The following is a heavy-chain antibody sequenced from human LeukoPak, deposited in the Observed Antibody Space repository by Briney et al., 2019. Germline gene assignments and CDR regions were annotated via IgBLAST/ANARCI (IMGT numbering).Heavy chain of an antibody. D-gene: IGHD2-8*01. J-gene: IGHJ6*02. CDR2: IWYDGSNK. CDR3: ARTYCTNGVCSFGMDV. Sequence: GGSLRLSCAASGFTFSSYGMHWVRQAPGKGLEWVAVIWYDGSNKYYADSVKGRFTISRDNSKNTLYLQMNSLRAEDTAVYYCARTYCTNGVCSFGMDVWGQGTTVTVSS. CDR1: GFTFSSYG. V-gene: IGHV3-33*08.